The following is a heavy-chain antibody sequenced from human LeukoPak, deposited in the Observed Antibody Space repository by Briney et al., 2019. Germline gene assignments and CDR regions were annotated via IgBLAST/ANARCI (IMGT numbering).Heavy chain of an antibody. J-gene: IGHJ4*02. V-gene: IGHV4-34*01. CDR1: GGSFSGYY. CDR3: ARGKRNYVFDY. D-gene: IGHD1-7*01. Sequence: SETLSLTCAVYGGSFSGYYWSWIRQPPGKGLEWIGEINHSGSTNYNPSLKSRVTISVDKSKNQFSLKLSSVTAADTAVYYCARGKRNYVFDYWGQGTLVTVSS. CDR2: INHSGST.